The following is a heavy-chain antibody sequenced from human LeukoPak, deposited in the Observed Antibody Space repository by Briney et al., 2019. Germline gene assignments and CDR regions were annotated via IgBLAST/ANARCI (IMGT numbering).Heavy chain of an antibody. CDR3: ARAPLDDYYDSSGYQI. D-gene: IGHD3-22*01. CDR2: INPSGGST. CDR1: GYTFTSYY. V-gene: IGHV1-46*01. J-gene: IGHJ4*02. Sequence: GASVKVSCKASGYTFTSYYMHWVRQAPGRGLEWMGIINPSGGSTSCAQKFQGRVTMTRDTSTSTVYMELSSLRSEDTAVYYCARAPLDDYYDSSGYQIWGQGTLVTVSS.